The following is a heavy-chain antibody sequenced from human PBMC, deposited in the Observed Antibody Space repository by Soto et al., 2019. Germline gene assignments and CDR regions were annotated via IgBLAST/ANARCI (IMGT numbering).Heavy chain of an antibody. Sequence: SVKVSCKASGGTFSSYAISWVRQAPGQGLEWMGGIIPIFGTANYAQKFQGRVTITADESTSTAYMELSSLRSEDTAVYYCVRGHYYDSSGYYGVDYWGQGTLVTVSS. J-gene: IGHJ4*02. V-gene: IGHV1-69*13. CDR2: IIPIFGTA. CDR1: GGTFSSYA. D-gene: IGHD3-22*01. CDR3: VRGHYYDSSGYYGVDY.